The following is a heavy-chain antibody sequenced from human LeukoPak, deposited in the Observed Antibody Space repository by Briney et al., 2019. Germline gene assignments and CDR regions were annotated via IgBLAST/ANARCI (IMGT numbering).Heavy chain of an antibody. V-gene: IGHV3-53*01. CDR3: ARDSGSGSGKFDY. CDR2: IYSGGNT. CDR1: GFTVSSNY. J-gene: IGHJ4*02. D-gene: IGHD3-10*01. Sequence: PGGSLRLSCAASGFTVSSNYMNWVRQAPGKGLEWVSVIYSGGNTYYADSVKGRFTISRDNFKNTLYLQMNSLRAEDTALYYCARDSGSGSGKFDYWGQGTLVTVSS.